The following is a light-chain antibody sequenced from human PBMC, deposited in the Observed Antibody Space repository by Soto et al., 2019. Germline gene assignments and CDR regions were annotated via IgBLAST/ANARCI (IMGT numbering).Light chain of an antibody. CDR1: QSVSSY. CDR3: QQRSNWPPIT. Sequence: EIVLTQSLATLSLSPGERATLSCRASQSVSSYLAWYQRKPGQAPRLLIYDASNRATGIPARFSGSGSGTDFTLTISSLEPEDFAVYYCQQRSNWPPITFGQGTRLEIK. J-gene: IGKJ5*01. V-gene: IGKV3-11*01. CDR2: DAS.